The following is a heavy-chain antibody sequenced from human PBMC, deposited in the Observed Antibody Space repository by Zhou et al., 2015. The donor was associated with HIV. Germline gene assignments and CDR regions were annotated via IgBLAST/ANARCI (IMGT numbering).Heavy chain of an antibody. D-gene: IGHD3-9*01. CDR1: GFTFSSYG. CDR3: ARDPTYYDILTGYMDY. V-gene: IGHV3-48*01. Sequence: VQLVESGGGVVQPGRSLRLSCAASGFTFSSYGMHWVRQAPGKGPEWVAYIRNSGSVIYYADSVKGRFTVSRDNTKKSLYLHLNNLRAEDTAVYYCARDPTYYDILTGYMDYWGQGTLVTVSS. CDR2: IRNSGSVI. J-gene: IGHJ4*02.